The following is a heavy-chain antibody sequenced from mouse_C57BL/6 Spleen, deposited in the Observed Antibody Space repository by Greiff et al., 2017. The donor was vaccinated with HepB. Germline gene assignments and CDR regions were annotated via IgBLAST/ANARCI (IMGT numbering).Heavy chain of an antibody. CDR1: GYTFTSYW. D-gene: IGHD2-1*01. J-gene: IGHJ3*01. V-gene: IGHV1-53*01. CDR2: INPSNGGT. Sequence: QVHVKQPGTELVKPGASVKLSCKASGYTFTSYWMHWVKQRPGQGLEWIGNINPSNGGTNYNEKFKSKATLTVDKSSSTAYMQLSSLTSEDSAVYYCAPDEHGNYGWFAYWGQGTLVTVSA. CDR3: APDEHGNYGWFAY.